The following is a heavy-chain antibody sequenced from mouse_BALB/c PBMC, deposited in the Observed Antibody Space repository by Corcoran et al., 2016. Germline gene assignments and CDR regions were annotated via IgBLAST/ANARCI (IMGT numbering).Heavy chain of an antibody. CDR2: INTYTGEP. J-gene: IGHJ2*01. CDR1: WYTFTNYG. Sequence: QILLVQSGPELKKTAETVKISCKASWYTFTNYGMNWVKQAPGKGLKWMGWINTYTGEPTYADDFKGRFAFSLETSASTAYLQINNLKNEDMATYFCARWGGNYYFDYWGQGTTLTVSS. D-gene: IGHD2-1*01. CDR3: ARWGGNYYFDY. V-gene: IGHV9-1*02.